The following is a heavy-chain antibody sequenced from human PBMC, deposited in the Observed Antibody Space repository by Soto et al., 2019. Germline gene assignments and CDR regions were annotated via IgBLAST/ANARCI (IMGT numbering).Heavy chain of an antibody. CDR1: GYTLTELS. Sequence: ASVKVSCKVSGYTLTELSMHWVRQAPGKGLEWMGGFDPEDGETIYEQKFQGRVTMTEDTSTDTAYMELSSLRSEDTAVYYCATGPLRYCSGGSCYEPKYNWFDPWGQGTLVTVSS. J-gene: IGHJ5*02. D-gene: IGHD2-15*01. CDR2: FDPEDGET. CDR3: ATGPLRYCSGGSCYEPKYNWFDP. V-gene: IGHV1-24*01.